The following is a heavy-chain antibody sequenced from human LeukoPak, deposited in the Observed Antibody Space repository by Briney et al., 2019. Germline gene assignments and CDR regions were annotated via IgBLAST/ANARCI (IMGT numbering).Heavy chain of an antibody. V-gene: IGHV1-46*01. CDR1: GYSFTSYY. Sequence: GASVKVSCKASGYSFTSYYMHWVRQAPGQGLEWMGIINPSGGSTSYAQKFQGRVTMTRDMSTSTVYMELSSLRSEDTAVYYCAREGYCTNGVCYTEGSGSPPLDYWGQGTLVTVSS. J-gene: IGHJ4*02. CDR3: AREGYCTNGVCYTEGSGSPPLDY. D-gene: IGHD2-8*01. CDR2: INPSGGST.